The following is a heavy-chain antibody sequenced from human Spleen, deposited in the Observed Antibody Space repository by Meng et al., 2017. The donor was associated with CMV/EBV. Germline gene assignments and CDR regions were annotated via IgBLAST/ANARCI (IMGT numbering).Heavy chain of an antibody. D-gene: IGHD2/OR15-2a*01. CDR1: GFTFSSYS. V-gene: IGHV3-30*02. Sequence: GESLKISCAASGFTFSSYSMNWVRQAPGKGLEWVAFIHFDGSNEKYGESLRGRFTISRDNSKKTVNLQMNSLRIEDTALYYCAREANFLNERDWFDPWGQGTLVTVSS. J-gene: IGHJ5*02. CDR2: IHFDGSNE. CDR3: AREANFLNERDWFDP.